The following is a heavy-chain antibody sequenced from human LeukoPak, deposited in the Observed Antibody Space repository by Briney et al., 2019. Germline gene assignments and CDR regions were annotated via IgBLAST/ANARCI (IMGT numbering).Heavy chain of an antibody. V-gene: IGHV3-30*02. CDR3: ARHYGDYQEALY. D-gene: IGHD4-17*01. CDR2: IRYDGSNK. CDR1: GFTFSSYG. J-gene: IGHJ4*02. Sequence: GGSLRLSCAASGFTFSSYGMHWVRQAPGKGLEWVAFIRYDGSNKYYADSVKGRFTISRDNSKNTLYLQMNRLRAEDTAVYYCARHYGDYQEALYWGRGTLVTVSS.